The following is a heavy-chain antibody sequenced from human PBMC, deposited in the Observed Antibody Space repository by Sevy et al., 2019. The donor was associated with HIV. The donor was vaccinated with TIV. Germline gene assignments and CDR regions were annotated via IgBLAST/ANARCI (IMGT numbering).Heavy chain of an antibody. V-gene: IGHV3-30*18. J-gene: IGHJ6*02. Sequence: GGSLRLSCAASGFTFSSYGMHWVRQAPGKGLEWVAVISYDGSNKYYADSVKGRFTISRDNSKNTLYLQMNSLRAEDTAVYHCAKDLRGYGMDVWGQGTTVTVSS. CDR1: GFTFSSYG. CDR2: ISYDGSNK. CDR3: AKDLRGYGMDV.